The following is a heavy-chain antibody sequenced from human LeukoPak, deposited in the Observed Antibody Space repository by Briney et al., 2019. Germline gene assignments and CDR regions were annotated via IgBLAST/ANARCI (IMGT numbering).Heavy chain of an antibody. V-gene: IGHV4-30-4*08. D-gene: IGHD2-2*01. Sequence: PSETLSLTCTVSGGSISSGDYYWSWIRQPPGKGLEWIGYIYYSGSTYYNPSLKSRVTISVDTSKNQFSLKLSSVTAADTAVYYWARLIVVGRSFDYWGQGTLVTVSS. J-gene: IGHJ4*02. CDR2: IYYSGST. CDR1: GGSISSGDYY. CDR3: ARLIVVGRSFDY.